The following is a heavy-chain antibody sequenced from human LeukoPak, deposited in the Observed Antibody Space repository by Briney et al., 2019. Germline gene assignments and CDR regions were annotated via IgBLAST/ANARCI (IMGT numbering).Heavy chain of an antibody. Sequence: GGSLRLSCTAPGFTFSSYEMHWVRQAPGKGLEWVSFISISGATIYYADSVKGRFTISRDNAKNSLYLQMHSLRAEDTAVYYCARGGSSGYNYNAFDIWGQGTMVTVSS. CDR2: ISISGATI. CDR3: ARGGSSGYNYNAFDI. D-gene: IGHD3-22*01. CDR1: GFTFSSYE. J-gene: IGHJ3*02. V-gene: IGHV3-48*03.